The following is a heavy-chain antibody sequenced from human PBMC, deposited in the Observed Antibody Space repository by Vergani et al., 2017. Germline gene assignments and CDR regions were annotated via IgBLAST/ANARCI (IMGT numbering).Heavy chain of an antibody. CDR3: ARSYTMVLGAPHGYYYYMDV. D-gene: IGHD3-10*01. CDR2: IYPGDSDT. Sequence: EVQLVQSGAEVKKPGESLKISCKGSGYSFTSYWIGWVRQMPGKGLEWMGIIYPGDSDTRYSPSFQGQVTISADKSISTAYLQWSSLKASDTAMYYCARSYTMVLGAPHGYYYYMDVWDKGTTVTVSS. J-gene: IGHJ6*03. CDR1: GYSFTSYW. V-gene: IGHV5-51*03.